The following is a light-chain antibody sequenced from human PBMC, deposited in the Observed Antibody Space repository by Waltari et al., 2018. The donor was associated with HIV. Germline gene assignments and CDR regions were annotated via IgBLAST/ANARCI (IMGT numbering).Light chain of an antibody. Sequence: MTQSPLSLAFTPGEPASIPCLSSQSLLPTDEQKDFDLYVQNPGQSQQLLNYVASRRASGIPNRFSGSVSGTEFTLKLSRVEAEDVGMYYCMQAREAEWTFGQGTKVEI. CDR1: QSLLPTDEQKD. CDR2: VAS. J-gene: IGKJ1*01. V-gene: IGKV2-28*01. CDR3: MQAREAEWT.